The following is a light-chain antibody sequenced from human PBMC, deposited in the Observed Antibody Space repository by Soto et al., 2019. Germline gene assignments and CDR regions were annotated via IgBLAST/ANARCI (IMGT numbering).Light chain of an antibody. J-gene: IGKJ1*01. Sequence: DIQMTQSPSTLTGSVGERVTITCRASQTIKNFLAWYQPTPGKAPKLXVYRASTLETGVPSKFSGSGSGTEYTLTLSSLQASDFANYGCQRYKTYFMWTFRPGTKVDIK. CDR2: RAS. V-gene: IGKV1-5*03. CDR1: QTIKNF. CDR3: QRYKTYFMWT.